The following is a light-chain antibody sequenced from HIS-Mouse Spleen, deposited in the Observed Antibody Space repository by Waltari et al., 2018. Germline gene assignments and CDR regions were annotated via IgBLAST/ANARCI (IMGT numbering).Light chain of an antibody. CDR2: EGS. CDR3: CSYAGSSTWV. Sequence: QSALTQPASLSGSPGQAITISCTGTSSDVGIFNLFSWYQQHPGKAPKLMIYEGSKRPSGVSNRFSGSKSGNTASLTISGLQAEDEADYYCCSYAGSSTWVFGGGTKLTVL. J-gene: IGLJ3*02. CDR1: SSDVGIFNL. V-gene: IGLV2-23*01.